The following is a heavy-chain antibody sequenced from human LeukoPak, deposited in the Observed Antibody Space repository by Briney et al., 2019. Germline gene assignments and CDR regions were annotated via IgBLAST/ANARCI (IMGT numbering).Heavy chain of an antibody. CDR2: IYYSGST. V-gene: IGHV4-39*07. J-gene: IGHJ5*02. D-gene: IGHD6-19*01. CDR3: ASEAGSGWYSLRWFDP. CDR1: GGSLSSSSYY. Sequence: PSETLSLTCTVSGGSLSSSSYYWGWIRQPPGKGLEWIGSIYYSGSTYYNPSLKSRVTISVDTSKNQFSLKLSSVTAADTAVYYCASEAGSGWYSLRWFDPWGQGTLVTVSS.